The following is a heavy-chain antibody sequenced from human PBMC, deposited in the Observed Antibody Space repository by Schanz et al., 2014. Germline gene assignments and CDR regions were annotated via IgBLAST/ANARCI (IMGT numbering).Heavy chain of an antibody. V-gene: IGHV3-23*04. D-gene: IGHD3-10*01. J-gene: IGHJ4*02. Sequence: VQLVDSGGGLVRPGGSLRLSCAASGFTFSTYAMAWVRQAPGKGLEWVSSFNDGGVNKYYADSVKGRFTISRDNSKNTLYLQMNSLRAEDTAVYYCAKGRFGELSAFDIWGQGTLLTVSS. CDR3: AKGRFGELSAFDI. CDR2: FNDGGVNK. CDR1: GFTFSTYA.